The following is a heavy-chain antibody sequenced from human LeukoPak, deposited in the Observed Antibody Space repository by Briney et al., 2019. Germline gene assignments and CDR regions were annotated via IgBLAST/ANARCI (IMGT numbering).Heavy chain of an antibody. CDR1: GFTFSSYW. V-gene: IGHV3-23*01. CDR2: FSGSGDST. J-gene: IGHJ4*02. Sequence: GGSLRLSCAASGFTFSSYWMSWVRQAPGKGLERVSGFSGSGDSTYYADSVKGRFTISRDNSKNTLYLQMNSLRAEDTALYYCAKNKGGSSYSVIDYWGQGTLVTVSS. D-gene: IGHD2-15*01. CDR3: AKNKGGSSYSVIDY.